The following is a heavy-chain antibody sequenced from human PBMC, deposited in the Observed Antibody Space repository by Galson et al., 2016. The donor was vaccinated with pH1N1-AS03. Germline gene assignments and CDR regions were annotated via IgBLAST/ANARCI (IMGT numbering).Heavy chain of an antibody. V-gene: IGHV4-39*07. Sequence: ATLSLTCTVSGDSISGTPYYWGWIRQPPGKGLEWIGTIYFRGATYYSPSLKSRVTISIDSSKNLFSLRLSSVTAADTAVYYCARHVGGSYPNNLDSWGQGTLVIVSS. J-gene: IGHJ4*02. D-gene: IGHD1-26*01. CDR1: GDSISGTPYY. CDR2: IYFRGAT. CDR3: ARHVGGSYPNNLDS.